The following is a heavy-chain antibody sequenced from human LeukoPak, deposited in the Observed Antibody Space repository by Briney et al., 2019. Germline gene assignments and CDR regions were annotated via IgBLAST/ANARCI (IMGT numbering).Heavy chain of an antibody. CDR1: GCTFSSYL. D-gene: IGHD5-18*01. Sequence: GWALRLSCAASGCTFSSYLMHWVRQAPGKGLVGVSRINNDCRSTTYADSVKGRFTISRDNAKNTLYLPMNSLRAEDTAVYYCARVFREIQLWFLHYWGQGTLVHVSS. V-gene: IGHV3-74*01. CDR2: INNDCRST. CDR3: ARVFREIQLWFLHY. J-gene: IGHJ4*02.